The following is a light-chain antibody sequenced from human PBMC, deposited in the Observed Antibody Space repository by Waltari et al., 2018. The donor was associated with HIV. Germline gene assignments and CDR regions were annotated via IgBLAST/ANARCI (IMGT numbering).Light chain of an antibody. Sequence: SFDLRQAPALSVSPGQTARITCSGAALAKQFSYWYQQKPGQAPVFVIYNDNERPTGIPQCFSGSSSGLNATLTISGVQAEDEADYYCQSADSSVTYEVVFGGGTKLTVL. CDR2: NDN. CDR1: ALAKQF. V-gene: IGLV3-25*03. J-gene: IGLJ3*02. CDR3: QSADSSVTYEVV.